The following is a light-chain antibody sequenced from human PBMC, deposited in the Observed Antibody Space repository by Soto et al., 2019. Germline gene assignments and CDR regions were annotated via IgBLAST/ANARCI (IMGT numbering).Light chain of an antibody. CDR1: SSDVCAYNY. Sequence: QSALTQPASVSGSPGQSITISCTGTSSDVCAYNYASWYQQYPGEAPKVIIYDVSHRPAGVSNRFSGSKSGNTASLTISGLQTQDEADYYCSSYTSATTYVFGTGTKLTVL. CDR2: DVS. J-gene: IGLJ1*01. CDR3: SSYTSATTYV. V-gene: IGLV2-14*01.